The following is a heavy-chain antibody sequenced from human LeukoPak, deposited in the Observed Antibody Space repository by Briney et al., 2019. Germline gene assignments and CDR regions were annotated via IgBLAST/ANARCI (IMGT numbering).Heavy chain of an antibody. V-gene: IGHV4-38-2*02. CDR1: GYSISSGYY. CDR3: ASCFISSGWYESAFDI. Sequence: SSETLSLTCSVSGYSISSGYYWGWIRQPPGKGLEWIGSIYHSGSTYYNPSLKSRVTISVDTSKNQFSLKLSSVTAADTAVYYCASCFISSGWYESAFDIWGQGTMVTVSS. J-gene: IGHJ3*02. D-gene: IGHD6-19*01. CDR2: IYHSGST.